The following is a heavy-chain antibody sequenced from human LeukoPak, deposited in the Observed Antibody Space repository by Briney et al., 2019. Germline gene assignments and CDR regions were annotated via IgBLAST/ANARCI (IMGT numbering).Heavy chain of an antibody. CDR1: GFTFSSYG. CDR3: AKGLPHSVRWYCFDY. D-gene: IGHD6-13*01. V-gene: IGHV3-30*18. CDR2: ISYDGGDQ. Sequence: PGRSLRLSCAASGFTFSSYGMHWVRQAPGKGLEWVAPISYDGGDQFYEDSVKGRFTISRDNSKNTLYLQMNSLRAEDTAVYYCAKGLPHSVRWYCFDYWGQGTLVTVSS. J-gene: IGHJ4*02.